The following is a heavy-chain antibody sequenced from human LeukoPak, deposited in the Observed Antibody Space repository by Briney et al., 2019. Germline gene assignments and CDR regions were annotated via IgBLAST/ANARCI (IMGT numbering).Heavy chain of an antibody. Sequence: VASVKVSCKASGYTFTIYYIHWVRQAPGLGLEWMGMINPSDSSPTYAQKFQGRVTMTRDTSTSTVYMELSSLRSEDTAVYYCTRSRWFDFWGQGTLVTASS. CDR2: INPSDSSP. J-gene: IGHJ4*02. D-gene: IGHD4-23*01. V-gene: IGHV1-46*01. CDR3: TRSRWFDF. CDR1: GYTFTIYY.